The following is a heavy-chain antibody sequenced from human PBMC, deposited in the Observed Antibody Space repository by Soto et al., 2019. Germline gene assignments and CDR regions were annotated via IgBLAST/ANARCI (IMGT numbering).Heavy chain of an antibody. CDR2: INSDGSVI. J-gene: IGHJ4*02. V-gene: IGHV3-74*01. Sequence: HPGGSLRLSCAASGFTFSSYWMHWVRQAPGKGLVWVSRINSDGSVISYVDSVKGRFTISRDNAKNMLYLQMNSLRVDDTAVYYCTTITTWGQGTLVTVSS. CDR1: GFTFSSYW. CDR3: TTITT. D-gene: IGHD4-4*01.